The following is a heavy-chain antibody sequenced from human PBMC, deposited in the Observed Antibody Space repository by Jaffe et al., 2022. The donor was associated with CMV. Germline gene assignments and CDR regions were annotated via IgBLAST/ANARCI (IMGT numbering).Heavy chain of an antibody. J-gene: IGHJ5*02. CDR2: INPSGGST. V-gene: IGHV1-46*01. D-gene: IGHD3-3*01. CDR1: GYTFTSYY. CDR3: ARGDVLRFLEWLLGFDP. Sequence: QVQLVQSGAEVKKPGASVKVSCKASGYTFTSYYMHWVRQAPGQGLEWMGIINPSGGSTSYAQKFQGRVTMTRDTSTSTVYMELSSLRSEDTAVYYCARGDVLRFLEWLLGFDPWGQGTLVTVSS.